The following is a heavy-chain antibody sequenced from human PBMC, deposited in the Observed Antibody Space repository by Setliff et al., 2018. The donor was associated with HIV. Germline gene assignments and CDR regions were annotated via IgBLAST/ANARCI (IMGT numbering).Heavy chain of an antibody. CDR1: GGSISRGSYS. Sequence: PSETLSLTCTVSGGSISRGSYSWGWIRQPPGKGLEWIGSISYTGITNYNPSLKSRVTISVDTSQNQFSLKLTSVTAADTAVYYCARSPSYRSSFSYYYYSMDVWGQGTTVTVSS. V-gene: IGHV4-39*01. J-gene: IGHJ6*02. D-gene: IGHD6-6*01. CDR2: ISYTGIT. CDR3: ARSPSYRSSFSYYYYSMDV.